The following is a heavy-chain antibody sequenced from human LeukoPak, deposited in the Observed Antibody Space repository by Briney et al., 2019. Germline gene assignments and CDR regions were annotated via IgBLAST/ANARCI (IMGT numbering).Heavy chain of an antibody. J-gene: IGHJ4*02. Sequence: PGTSLRLSCAASGFSVSKSVMYWLRQAPGMGLDWVAATSYEGNGTSYAGSVKGRFTMSRDNANNMVYLQMNSLRQEDTALYYCASEVEALLDHWGQGTLVTVSS. CDR1: GFSVSKSV. CDR3: ASEVEALLDH. D-gene: IGHD2-15*01. CDR2: TSYEGNGT. V-gene: IGHV3-30*03.